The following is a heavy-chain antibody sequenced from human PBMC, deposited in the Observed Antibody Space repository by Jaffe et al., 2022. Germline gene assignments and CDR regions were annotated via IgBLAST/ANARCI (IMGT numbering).Heavy chain of an antibody. CDR2: ISKTGDQT. CDR1: GFIFNNYA. J-gene: IGHJ1*01. Sequence: EVQILDSGGGFVRPGGSRRLSCAASGFIFNNYAMNWFRQAPNKGLEWVSTISKTGDQTLYADSVKGRFIMSRDNSKNMVYLRLSALRVEDTATYFCSRTGHGAYGPWSQGTLVTVSS. CDR3: SRTGHGAYGP. D-gene: IGHD5-12*01. V-gene: IGHV3-23*01.